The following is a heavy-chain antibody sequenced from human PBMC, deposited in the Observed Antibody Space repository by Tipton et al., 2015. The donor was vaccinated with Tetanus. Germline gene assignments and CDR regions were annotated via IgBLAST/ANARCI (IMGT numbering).Heavy chain of an antibody. J-gene: IGHJ3*02. CDR1: GVSISNSSHY. CDR3: ARDIYSNPRASDI. CDR2: FYYGGST. D-gene: IGHD2-15*01. Sequence: TLSLTCTVSGVSISNSSHYWGWIRQSPGKGLEWIGSFYYGGSTYYNPSLESRVTISVDTSKNEFSLKLTSVTAADTSLYFCARDIYSNPRASDIWGQGTMVTVSS. V-gene: IGHV4-39*02.